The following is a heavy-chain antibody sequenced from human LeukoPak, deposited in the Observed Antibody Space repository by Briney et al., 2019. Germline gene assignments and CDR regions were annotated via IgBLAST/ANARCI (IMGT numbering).Heavy chain of an antibody. D-gene: IGHD3-16*02. J-gene: IGHJ4*02. CDR3: ARTRFMITFGGVIVPSHYFDY. V-gene: IGHV4-59*01. CDR1: GGSISSYY. CDR2: IYYSGST. Sequence: PSETLSLTCTVSGGSISSYYWSWIRQPPGKGLEWIGYIYYSGSTNYNPSLKSRVTISVDTSKNQFSLKLSSVTAADTAVYYCARTRFMITFGGVIVPSHYFDYWGQGTLVTVSS.